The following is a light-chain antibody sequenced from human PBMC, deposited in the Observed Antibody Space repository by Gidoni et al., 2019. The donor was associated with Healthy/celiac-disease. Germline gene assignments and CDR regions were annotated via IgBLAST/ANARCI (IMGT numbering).Light chain of an antibody. CDR2: AAS. Sequence: IQTTQSPSSLSASVGDIATITCRSSQSISSYLNWYQQKPGKAPKLLIYAASSLQSGVPSRFSGSGSGTDFTLTISSLQPEDFATYYCQQSYSTPFTFGPGTKVDIK. CDR1: QSISSY. V-gene: IGKV1-39*01. CDR3: QQSYSTPFT. J-gene: IGKJ3*01.